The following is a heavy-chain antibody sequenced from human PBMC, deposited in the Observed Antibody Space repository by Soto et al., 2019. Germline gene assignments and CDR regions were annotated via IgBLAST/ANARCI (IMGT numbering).Heavy chain of an antibody. CDR1: GGTFSSYA. CDR2: IIPIFGTA. CDR3: ARRGYCGGDCYYDYYYGMDV. J-gene: IGHJ6*02. V-gene: IGHV1-69*13. D-gene: IGHD2-21*02. Sequence: ASVKVSCKASGGTFSSYAISWVRQAPGQGLEWMGGIIPIFGTANYAQKFQGRVTITADESTSTAYMELSSLRSEDTAVYYCARRGYCGGDCYYDYYYGMDVWGQGATVTVSS.